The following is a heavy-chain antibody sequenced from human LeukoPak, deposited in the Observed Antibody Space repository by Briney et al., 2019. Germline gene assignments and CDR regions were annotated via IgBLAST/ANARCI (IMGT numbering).Heavy chain of an antibody. CDR2: INAGNGNT. J-gene: IGHJ4*02. D-gene: IGHD6-19*01. CDR3: ARDRFSSGWSPPDY. Sequence: ASVKVSCKASGYTFTNYAMHWVRQAPGQRLEWMGWINAGNGNTKYSQKFQGRVTITRDTSASTAYMELRSLRSDDTAVYYCARDRFSSGWSPPDYWGQGTLVTVSS. V-gene: IGHV1-3*01. CDR1: GYTFTNYA.